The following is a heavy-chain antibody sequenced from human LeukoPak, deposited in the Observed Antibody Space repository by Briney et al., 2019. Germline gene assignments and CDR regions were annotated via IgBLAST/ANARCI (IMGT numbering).Heavy chain of an antibody. CDR3: ARDRGFSGWYGYYMDV. CDR1: GGTFSSYA. CDR2: IIPILGIA. D-gene: IGHD6-19*01. J-gene: IGHJ6*03. V-gene: IGHV1-69*04. Sequence: GASVKVSCKASGGTFSSYAISWVRQAPGQGLEWMGRIIPILGIANYAQKFQGRVTITTDESTSTAYMELSSLRSEDTAVYYCARDRGFSGWYGYYMDVWGKGTTVTVSS.